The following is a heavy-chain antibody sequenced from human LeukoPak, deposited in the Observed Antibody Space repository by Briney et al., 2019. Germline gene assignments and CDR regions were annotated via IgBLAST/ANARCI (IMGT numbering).Heavy chain of an antibody. V-gene: IGHV1-18*01. CDR3: ARDFVDTVMVVDY. D-gene: IGHD5-18*01. Sequence: ALVKVSCKASGYTFTSYGISWVRQAPGQGLEWMGWISAYNGNTNYAQKFQDRVTMTTDTPTSTAYMELRSLRSDDTAVYYCARDFVDTVMVVDYWGQGTLVTVSS. J-gene: IGHJ4*02. CDR1: GYTFTSYG. CDR2: ISAYNGNT.